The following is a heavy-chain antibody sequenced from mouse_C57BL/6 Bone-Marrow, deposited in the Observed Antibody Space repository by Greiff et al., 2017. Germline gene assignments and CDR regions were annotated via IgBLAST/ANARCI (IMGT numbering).Heavy chain of an antibody. D-gene: IGHD2-4*01. CDR1: GYSITSGYY. V-gene: IGHV3-6*01. CDR3: AREGYYDFLYYAMDY. Sequence: EVKLQESGPGLVKPSQSLSLTCSVTGYSITSGYYWNWIRQFPGNKLEWMGYISYDGSNNYNPSLKNRISITRDTSKKQFFLKLNSVTTEDTATYYCAREGYYDFLYYAMDYWGQGTSVTVSS. CDR2: ISYDGSN. J-gene: IGHJ4*01.